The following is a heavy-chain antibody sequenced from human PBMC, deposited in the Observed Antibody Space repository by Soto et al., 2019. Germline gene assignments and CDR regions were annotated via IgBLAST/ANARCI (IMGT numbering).Heavy chain of an antibody. Sequence: EASVKVSCKASGYTFTSYYMHWVRQAPGQGLEWMGMINANNGNTSYAQKLQGRVTMTTDTSTSTAYMELRSLRSDDTAVYYCAGGYHDYEGFYYYYGMDVWGQGTTVTVSS. J-gene: IGHJ6*02. V-gene: IGHV1-18*04. CDR1: GYTFTSYY. CDR2: INANNGNT. CDR3: AGGYHDYEGFYYYYGMDV. D-gene: IGHD4-17*01.